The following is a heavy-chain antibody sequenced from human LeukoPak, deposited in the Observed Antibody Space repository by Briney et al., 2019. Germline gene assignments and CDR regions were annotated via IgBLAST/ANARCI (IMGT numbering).Heavy chain of an antibody. V-gene: IGHV4-38-2*02. CDR2: LDYSGNS. CDR3: ARAPTGSYYYYYMDV. D-gene: IGHD1-1*01. Sequence: SETLSLTCTVSGYSISSGYYWGWIRQPPGKGLEWIGSLDYSGNSYYNPSLNSRVTISVDTSRNQFSLRLSSVTAADTAVYYCARAPTGSYYYYYMDVWGKGTTVTVSS. CDR1: GYSISSGYY. J-gene: IGHJ6*03.